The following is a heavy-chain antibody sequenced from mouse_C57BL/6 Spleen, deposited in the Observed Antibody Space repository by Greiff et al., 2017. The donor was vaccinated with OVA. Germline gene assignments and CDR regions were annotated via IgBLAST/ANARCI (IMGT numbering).Heavy chain of an antibody. CDR2: IDPSDSYP. J-gene: IGHJ4*01. V-gene: IGHV1-69*01. CDR3: ARFGNAMDY. D-gene: IGHD4-1*01. Sequence: VQLQQPGAELVMPGASVKLSCKASGYTFTSYWMHWVKQRPGQGLEWIGEIDPSDSYPNYNQKFKGKSTLTVEKSSSTAYMQRSSLTSEDSAVYYCARFGNAMDYWGQGTSVTVSS. CDR1: GYTFTSYW.